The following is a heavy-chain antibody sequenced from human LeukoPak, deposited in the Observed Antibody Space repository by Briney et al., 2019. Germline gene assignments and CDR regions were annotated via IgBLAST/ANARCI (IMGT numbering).Heavy chain of an antibody. CDR2: INPHNGGT. CDR3: VGHSSSSDGWFAL. V-gene: IGHV1-2*02. J-gene: IGHJ5*02. D-gene: IGHD6-6*01. CDR1: GGTFSSYA. Sequence: ASVKVSCKASGGTFSSYAIHWVRQAPGQGLEWMGWINPHNGGTNYAQKFQGRVTMTRDTSINTVYMDLTRLTSDDTAIFYCVGHSSSSDGWFALWGQGTLVTVSS.